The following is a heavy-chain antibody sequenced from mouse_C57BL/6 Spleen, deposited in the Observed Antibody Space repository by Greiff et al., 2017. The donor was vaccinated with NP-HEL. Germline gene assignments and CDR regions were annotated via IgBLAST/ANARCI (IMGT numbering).Heavy chain of an antibody. CDR1: GYTFTDYY. Sequence: EVQLQESGPELVKPGASVKISCKASGYTFTDYYMNWVKQSHGKSLEWIGDINPNNGGTSYNQKFKGKATLTVDKSSSPAYMELRSLTSEDSAVYYCARSGDEGFAYWGQGTLVTVSA. V-gene: IGHV1-26*01. CDR3: ARSGDEGFAY. J-gene: IGHJ3*01. CDR2: INPNNGGT.